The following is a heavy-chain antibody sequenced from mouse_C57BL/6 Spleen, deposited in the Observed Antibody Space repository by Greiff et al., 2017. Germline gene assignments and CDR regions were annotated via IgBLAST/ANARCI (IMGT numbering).Heavy chain of an antibody. CDR1: GYAFSSYW. CDR3: ARQHYGSSYPYWYFDV. J-gene: IGHJ1*03. CDR2: IYPGDGDT. Sequence: QVQLQQSGAELVKPGASVKISCKASGYAFSSYWMNWVKQRPGKGLEWIGQIYPGDGDTNYNGKFKGKATLTADKSSSTAYMQLSSLTSEDSAVYFCARQHYGSSYPYWYFDVWGTGTTVTVSS. D-gene: IGHD1-1*01. V-gene: IGHV1-80*01.